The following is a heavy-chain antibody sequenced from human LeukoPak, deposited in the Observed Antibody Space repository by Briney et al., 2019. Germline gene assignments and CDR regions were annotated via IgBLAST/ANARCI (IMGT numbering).Heavy chain of an antibody. V-gene: IGHV4-4*02. CDR1: GGSISSSNW. Sequence: SETLSLTCAVSGGSISSSNWWSWVRQPPGKGLEWIGEIYHSGSTNYNPSLKSRVTISVDKSKNQFSLNLSSVTAADTAVYYCAGQYYDASGSYYFDYWGQGTLVTVSS. CDR2: IYHSGST. CDR3: AGQYYDASGSYYFDY. D-gene: IGHD3-22*01. J-gene: IGHJ4*02.